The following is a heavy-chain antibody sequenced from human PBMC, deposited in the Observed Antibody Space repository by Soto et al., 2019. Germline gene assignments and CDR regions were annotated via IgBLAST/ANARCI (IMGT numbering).Heavy chain of an antibody. Sequence: QVQLVQSGAEVKKPGASVKVSCKASGYTFTSYGINWVRQAPGQGLEWLGWISPYDGYTNYAQILQGRVYMTTDTSTKTSYMELMSLRSDDTAMYYCARGGYYDSSGSRNYHYYGMNVWGQGTTVTVYS. CDR3: ARGGYYDSSGSRNYHYYGMNV. V-gene: IGHV1-18*01. J-gene: IGHJ6*02. CDR1: GYTFTSYG. CDR2: ISPYDGYT. D-gene: IGHD3-22*01.